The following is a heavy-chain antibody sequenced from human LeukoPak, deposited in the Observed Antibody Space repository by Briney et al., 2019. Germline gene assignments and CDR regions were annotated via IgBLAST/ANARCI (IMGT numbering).Heavy chain of an antibody. CDR2: IIPIFGTA. CDR1: GGTFSSYA. Sequence: ASVKVSCKASGGTFSSYAISWVRQAPGQGLEWMGGIIPIFGTANYAQKFQGRVTITTDESTSTAYMELSSLRSEDTAVYYCARDVYCSGGSCYWFDHWGQGTLVTVSS. CDR3: ARDVYCSGGSCYWFDH. D-gene: IGHD2-15*01. V-gene: IGHV1-69*05. J-gene: IGHJ5*02.